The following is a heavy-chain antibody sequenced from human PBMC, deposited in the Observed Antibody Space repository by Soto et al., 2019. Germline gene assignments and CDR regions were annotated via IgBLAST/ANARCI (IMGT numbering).Heavy chain of an antibody. CDR3: ARDADYGGSRGGMDV. J-gene: IGHJ6*02. CDR1: GGSVNNANYF. Sequence: QVRLEESGPGLVKPSETLSLICSVSGGSVNNANYFWNWIRHHPENGLEWIGYIYYSGSTRYNPSFKTRATLSIDTSKNHFSLRLNSVTVAHTAVYFCARDADYGGSRGGMDVWGRRTTVTVSS. D-gene: IGHD4-17*01. V-gene: IGHV4-31*03. CDR2: IYYSGST.